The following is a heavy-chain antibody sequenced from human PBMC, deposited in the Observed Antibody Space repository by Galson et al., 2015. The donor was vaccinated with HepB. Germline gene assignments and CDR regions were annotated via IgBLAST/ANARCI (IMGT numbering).Heavy chain of an antibody. V-gene: IGHV1-69*13. J-gene: IGHJ6*04. CDR1: GGSLKNFG. CDR2: IIPIFATA. D-gene: IGHD3-10*01. Sequence: SVKVSCKASGGSLKNFGISWVRQAPGQGPEWMGGIIPIFATANYGRLFQGRVVITADEFTTSVELRSLTSDDTAVYYCATGTGSYSAPDVWGKGTTVIVSS. CDR3: ATGTGSYSAPDV.